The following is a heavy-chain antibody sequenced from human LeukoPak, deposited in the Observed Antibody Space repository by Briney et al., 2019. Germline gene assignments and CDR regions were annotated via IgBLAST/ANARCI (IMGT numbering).Heavy chain of an antibody. J-gene: IGHJ4*02. CDR2: STHSGST. CDR3: ARGRTGAAALDF. Sequence: SETLSLTCAVYGESFSDHYWTWIRQPPGKGLEWIGESTHSGSTNYNPSLKSRVTISVDTSKSQFSLKLTFMTAADTAVYYCARGRTGAAALDFWGPGTLVTVSS. V-gene: IGHV4-34*01. CDR1: GESFSDHY. D-gene: IGHD2-2*01.